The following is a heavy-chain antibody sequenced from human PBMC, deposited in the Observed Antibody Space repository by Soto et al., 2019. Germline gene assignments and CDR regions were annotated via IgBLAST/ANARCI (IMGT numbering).Heavy chain of an antibody. CDR1: GGSISSYY. D-gene: IGHD2-2*01. Sequence: SETLSLTCTVSGGSISSYYWSWIRQPPGKGLEWIGYMYYSGSTYYNPSLKSRVTISIDRSKNQFSLKLSSVIAADTAVYYCARVPDYWGQGILVTVSS. CDR2: MYYSGST. J-gene: IGHJ4*02. CDR3: ARVPDY. V-gene: IGHV4-59*12.